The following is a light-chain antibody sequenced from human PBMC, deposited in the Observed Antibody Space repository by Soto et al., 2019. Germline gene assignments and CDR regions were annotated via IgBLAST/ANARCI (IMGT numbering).Light chain of an antibody. CDR2: DAS. J-gene: IGKJ5*01. CDR3: QQRSN. V-gene: IGKV3-11*01. Sequence: EIVMTQSPATLSLSPGERATLSCRASQSVSSYLAWYQQKPGQAPRLLIYDASNRATGIPARFSGSGSGTDFTLPISSLEPEDFAAYYCQQRSNFGQGTRLEI. CDR1: QSVSSY.